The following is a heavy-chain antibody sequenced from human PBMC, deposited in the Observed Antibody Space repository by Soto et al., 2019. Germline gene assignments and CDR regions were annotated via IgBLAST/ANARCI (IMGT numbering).Heavy chain of an antibody. Sequence: SGGSLRLSCAASGCTFSSYGMHWVRQAPGKGLEWVAVISYDGSNKYYADSVKGRFTISRDNSKNTLYLQMNSLRAEDTAVYYCAKDRAVAGHDAFDIWGQGTMVTVSS. CDR3: AKDRAVAGHDAFDI. J-gene: IGHJ3*02. CDR2: ISYDGSNK. CDR1: GCTFSSYG. D-gene: IGHD6-19*01. V-gene: IGHV3-30*18.